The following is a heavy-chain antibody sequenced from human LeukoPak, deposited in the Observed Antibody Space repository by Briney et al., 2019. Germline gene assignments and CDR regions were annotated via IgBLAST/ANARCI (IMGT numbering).Heavy chain of an antibody. V-gene: IGHV4-38-2*02. J-gene: IGHJ4*02. D-gene: IGHD2-15*01. CDR3: ARHVSVHYSSFDY. Sequence: SETLSLTCTVSGYSISSGYYWGWIRQPPGKGLEWIGSIYHSGSTYYNPSLKSRVTISVDTSKNQFSLNLTSVTAADAAVYYCARHVSVHYSSFDYWGQGTLVTVSS. CDR1: GYSISSGYY. CDR2: IYHSGST.